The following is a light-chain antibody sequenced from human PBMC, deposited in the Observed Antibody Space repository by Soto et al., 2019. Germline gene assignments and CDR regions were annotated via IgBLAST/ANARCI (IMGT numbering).Light chain of an antibody. Sequence: QSALTQPASVSGSPGQSITISCTGPSGDVGTYNLVSWYQQHPGRAPKLIIFEVNKRPSGVSNRLSGSKSGNTASLAISGLQADDEADYHCCSYAGRSNVVCGGGTKLTVL. V-gene: IGLV2-23*02. J-gene: IGLJ2*01. CDR2: EVN. CDR3: CSYAGRSNVV. CDR1: SGDVGTYNL.